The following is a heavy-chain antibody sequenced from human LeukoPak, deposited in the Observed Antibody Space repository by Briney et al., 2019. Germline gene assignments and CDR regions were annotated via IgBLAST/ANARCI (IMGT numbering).Heavy chain of an antibody. J-gene: IGHJ4*02. D-gene: IGHD5-24*01. V-gene: IGHV4-39*07. CDR3: ARMRDDYNWYYFDY. CDR2: FFYSGST. Sequence: PSETLSLTCTVSGGSISSSSYYWGWIRQPPGKGLEWIGSFFYSGSTYYNPSLKSRVTISVDTSKNQFSLKLSSVTAADTAVYYCARMRDDYNWYYFDYWGQGTLVTVSS. CDR1: GGSISSSSYY.